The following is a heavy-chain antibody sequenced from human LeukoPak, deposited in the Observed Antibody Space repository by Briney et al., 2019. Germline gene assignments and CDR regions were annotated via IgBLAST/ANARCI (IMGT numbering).Heavy chain of an antibody. Sequence: ASVKVSCKASGYTFTGYFMHWVRQAPGQGLQWLGWINLNSGYTNYARRFQGRVTMTRDTSITTAYMDLRGLRSDDTAVHYCAAALDLDYSMISDFWGQGTLVTVSS. CDR2: INLNSGYT. D-gene: IGHD4-11*01. CDR3: AAALDLDYSMISDF. J-gene: IGHJ4*02. V-gene: IGHV1-2*02. CDR1: GYTFTGYF.